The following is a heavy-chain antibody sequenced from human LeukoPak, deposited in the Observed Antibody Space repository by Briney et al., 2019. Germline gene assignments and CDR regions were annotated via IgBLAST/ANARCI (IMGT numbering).Heavy chain of an antibody. V-gene: IGHV3-74*03. Sequence: PGGSLRLSCAASGFTFSNYWIHWVRQAPGKGLVWVSRIDNARSITTYADSVKGRFTISRDNAENTLYLQMNSLRVEDTAVYYCVRSAFHAGSGNYYDYWGQGTLVTVSS. J-gene: IGHJ4*02. CDR3: VRSAFHAGSGNYYDY. D-gene: IGHD3-22*01. CDR2: IDNARSIT. CDR1: GFTFSNYW.